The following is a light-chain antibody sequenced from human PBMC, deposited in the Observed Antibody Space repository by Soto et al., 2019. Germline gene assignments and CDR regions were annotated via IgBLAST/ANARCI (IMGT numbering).Light chain of an antibody. CDR2: DVS. CDR3: QQCNNWPPIT. J-gene: IGKJ5*01. Sequence: EIVLTQSPAALSLSPGERATLSCRASQSVNKCLAWYQQKPGQAPRLVIYDVSSRAPGIPARFSGSGSGTDFTLTISSLEPEDFAVYYCQQCNNWPPITFGQGTRLEIK. V-gene: IGKV3-11*01. CDR1: QSVNKC.